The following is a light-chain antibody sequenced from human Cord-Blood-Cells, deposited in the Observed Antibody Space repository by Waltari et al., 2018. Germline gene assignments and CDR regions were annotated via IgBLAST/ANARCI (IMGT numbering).Light chain of an antibody. J-gene: IGLJ3*02. CDR2: EGS. CDR1: SRDVGSYNL. CDR3: CSYAGSSTFWV. V-gene: IGLV2-23*03. Sequence: QSALTQPASVSGSPGQSIPISCTGTSRDVGSYNLASWYQQHPGKAPKLMIYEGSKRPSGVSNRFSGSKSGNTASLTISGLQAEDEADYYCCSYAGSSTFWVFGGGTKLTVL.